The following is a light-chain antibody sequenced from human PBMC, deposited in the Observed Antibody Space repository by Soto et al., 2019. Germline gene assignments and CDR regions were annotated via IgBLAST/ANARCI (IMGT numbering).Light chain of an antibody. CDR1: SSDIGSNNY. J-gene: IGLJ3*02. V-gene: IGLV2-14*01. CDR3: SSYTTTTRL. CDR2: EVS. Sequence: QSALTQPASVSGSPGQSITISCTGTSSDIGSNNYVSWFQQRPGKAPTLIIYEVSNRPSGVSTHFSGSKSGNTASLTISGLLPEDEAAYYCSSYTTTTRLFGGGTKLTVL.